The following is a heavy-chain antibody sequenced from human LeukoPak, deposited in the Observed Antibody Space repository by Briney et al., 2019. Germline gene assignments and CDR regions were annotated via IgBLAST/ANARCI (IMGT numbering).Heavy chain of an antibody. CDR1: GGTFSSYA. CDR3: ASSGDGYNSAAFDI. CDR2: IIPIFGTA. J-gene: IGHJ3*02. V-gene: IGHV1-69*05. Sequence: SVKVSCKASGGTFSSYAISWVRQAPGQGLEWMGRIIPIFGTANYAQKFQGRVTITTDESTSTAYMELSSLRSEDTAVYYCASSGDGYNSAAFDIWGQGTMVTVSS. D-gene: IGHD5-24*01.